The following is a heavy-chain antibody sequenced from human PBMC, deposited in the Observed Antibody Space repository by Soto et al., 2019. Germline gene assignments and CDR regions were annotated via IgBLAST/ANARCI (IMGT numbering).Heavy chain of an antibody. CDR1: GFTFSSYG. D-gene: IGHD2-15*01. CDR2: ISYDGSNK. Sequence: QVQLVESGGGVVQPGRSLRLSCAASGFTFSSYGMHWVRQAPGKGLEWVAVISYDGSNKYYADSVKGRFTISRDNSKNTLYLQMNSLRAEDTAVYYCAKDWDVVVVAATTPERWGQGTLVTVSS. J-gene: IGHJ4*02. V-gene: IGHV3-30*18. CDR3: AKDWDVVVVAATTPER.